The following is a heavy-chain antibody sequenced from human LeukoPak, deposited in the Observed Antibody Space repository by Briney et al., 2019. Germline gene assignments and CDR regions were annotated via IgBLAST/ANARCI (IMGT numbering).Heavy chain of an antibody. V-gene: IGHV4-39*01. CDR3: QSRFLEWLLDY. J-gene: IGHJ4*02. Sequence: SETLSLTCTVSGGSISSNNYYWGWIRQPPGKGLEWIGSIYYGGYTYYNPSLKSRVTISVDTSKNQFSLKLSSVTAADTAIYYCQSRFLEWLLDYWGQGTLVTVSS. D-gene: IGHD3-3*01. CDR1: GGSISSNNYY. CDR2: IYYGGYT.